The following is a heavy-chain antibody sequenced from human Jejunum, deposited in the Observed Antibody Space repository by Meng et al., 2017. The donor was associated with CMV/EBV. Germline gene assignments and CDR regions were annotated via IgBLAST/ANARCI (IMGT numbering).Heavy chain of an antibody. Sequence: DSITSANSYGGWIRQPPGERLEWIGIIYYTGTIRYAPPFRGRVSISRDTSKNQFSLNLSAVTAADTAIYFCARDSDYGRNFATYFDDWGQGTLVTVSS. D-gene: IGHD4-17*01. CDR2: IYYTGTI. V-gene: IGHV4-39*07. J-gene: IGHJ4*02. CDR3: ARDSDYGRNFATYFDD. CDR1: DSITSANSY.